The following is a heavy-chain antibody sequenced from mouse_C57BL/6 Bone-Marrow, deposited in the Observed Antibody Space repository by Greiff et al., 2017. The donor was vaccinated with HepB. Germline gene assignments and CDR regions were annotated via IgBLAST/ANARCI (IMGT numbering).Heavy chain of an antibody. V-gene: IGHV1-69*01. CDR3: ARGSPAWFAF. CDR1: GYTFTSYW. CDR2: IDPSDSYT. J-gene: IGHJ3*01. Sequence: QSCKASGYTFTSYWMHWVKQRPGHGLEWIGEIDPSDSYTNYNQKFKGKSTLTVDKSSSTAYMQLSSLTSEDSAVYYCARGSPAWFAFWGQGTLVTVSA.